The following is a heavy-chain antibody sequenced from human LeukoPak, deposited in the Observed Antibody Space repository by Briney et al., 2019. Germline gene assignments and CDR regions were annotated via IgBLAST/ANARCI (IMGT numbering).Heavy chain of an antibody. CDR1: GYTFTSYG. D-gene: IGHD3-16*02. CDR2: ISDDKGKT. Sequence: ASVKVSCKTSGYTFTSYGISWVRQAPGQGLEWMGWISDDKGKTNYAQRFQGRITMTTDTSTTTAYMELRSLRSDDTAVYYCARDPTYYDYVWGSYRYRYFDYWGQGTLVTVSS. V-gene: IGHV1-18*01. J-gene: IGHJ4*02. CDR3: ARDPTYYDYVWGSYRYRYFDY.